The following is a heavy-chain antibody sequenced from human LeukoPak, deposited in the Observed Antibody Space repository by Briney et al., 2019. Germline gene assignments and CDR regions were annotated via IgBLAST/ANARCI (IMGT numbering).Heavy chain of an antibody. Sequence: SETLSLTCTVSGGSISSSSYYWGWIRQPPGKGLEWIGSIYYSGSTYYNPSLKSRVTISVDTSKNQFSLKLSSVTAADTAVYYCARAMPLKSYYDSSGYYGDAFDIWGQGTMVTVSS. CDR3: ARAMPLKSYYDSSGYYGDAFDI. V-gene: IGHV4-39*07. D-gene: IGHD3-22*01. CDR1: GGSISSSSYY. J-gene: IGHJ3*02. CDR2: IYYSGST.